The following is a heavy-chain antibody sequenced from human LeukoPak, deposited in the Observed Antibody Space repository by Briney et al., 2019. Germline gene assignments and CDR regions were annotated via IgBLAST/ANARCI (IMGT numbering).Heavy chain of an antibody. D-gene: IGHD2-21*01. J-gene: IGHJ5*02. V-gene: IGHV4-59*08. CDR1: GASIITYS. CDR3: ARWDELDWAFGT. CDR2: FSLGETT. Sequence: SETLSLTCSVSGASIITYSWNWLRQSPGKGLEWIGYFSLGETTSYTSSLKSRVTISRDTSKNQVSLKLTSVTAADTAVYYCARWDELDWAFGTWGPGTLVTVSS.